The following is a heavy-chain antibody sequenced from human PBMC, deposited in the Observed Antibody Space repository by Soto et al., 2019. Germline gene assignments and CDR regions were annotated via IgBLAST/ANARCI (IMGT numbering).Heavy chain of an antibody. CDR1: GVTICRWA. J-gene: IGHJ3*02. D-gene: IGHD4-17*01. CDR3: AKADGDYFSAFDI. V-gene: IGHV3-23*01. Sequence: GVTICRWALYCVKQDPGKGLEWVSAISGSGGSTYYADSVKGRFTISRDNSKNTLYLQMNSLRAEDTAVYYCAKADGDYFSAFDIWGQGTMVTVSS. CDR2: ISGSGGST.